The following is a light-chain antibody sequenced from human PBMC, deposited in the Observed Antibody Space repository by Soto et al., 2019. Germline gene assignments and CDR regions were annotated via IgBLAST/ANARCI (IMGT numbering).Light chain of an antibody. V-gene: IGKV3-15*01. CDR3: QQYNNWPRAS. Sequence: EIVMTQSPATLSLSPGERATLSCRASQSVATNLAWYQQTPGQAPRRLIYGVTNRATGIPDRFSGSGSGTDFTLNISSLQSEDFAVYFCQQYNNWPRASFGRGTKLEI. CDR2: GVT. CDR1: QSVATN. J-gene: IGKJ2*03.